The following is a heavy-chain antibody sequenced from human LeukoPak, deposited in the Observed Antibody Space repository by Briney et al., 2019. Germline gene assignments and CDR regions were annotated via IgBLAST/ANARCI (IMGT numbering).Heavy chain of an antibody. CDR2: MSYIGST. Sequence: SETLSLTCAVSDDSFSGHYWTWIRQPPGKGLEWIGYMSYIGSTNYNPSLKSRVTISIDTSKNQFSLKLSSAAAADTAVYYCARDLVTVTKGFDIWGQGTMVSVSS. J-gene: IGHJ3*02. D-gene: IGHD4-17*01. V-gene: IGHV4-59*11. CDR1: DDSFSGHY. CDR3: ARDLVTVTKGFDI.